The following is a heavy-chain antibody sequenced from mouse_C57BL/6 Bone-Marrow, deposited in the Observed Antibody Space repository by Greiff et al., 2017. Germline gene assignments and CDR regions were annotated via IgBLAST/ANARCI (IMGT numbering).Heavy chain of an antibody. CDR3: ARLGAYLPFYAMDY. Sequence: QVQLQQPGAELVMPGASVKLSCKASGYTFTSYWMHWVKQRPGQGLEWIGEIDPSDSYTNYNQKFKGKSTLTVDKSSSTAYMQLSSLTSEYSAVYYCARLGAYLPFYAMDYWCQGTSVTVSS. CDR1: GYTFTSYW. J-gene: IGHJ4*01. V-gene: IGHV1-69*01. D-gene: IGHD2-1*01. CDR2: IDPSDSYT.